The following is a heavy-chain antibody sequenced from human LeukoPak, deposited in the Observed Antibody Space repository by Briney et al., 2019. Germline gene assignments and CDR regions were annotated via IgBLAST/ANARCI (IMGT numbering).Heavy chain of an antibody. J-gene: IGHJ4*02. CDR2: ISGSGGST. CDR1: GFTFSSYA. V-gene: IGHV3-23*01. CDR3: ARDFRGYDSSGYYYYFDY. D-gene: IGHD3-22*01. Sequence: PGGSLRLSCAASGFTFSSYAMSWVRQAPGKGLEWVSAISGSGGSTYYADSVKGRFTISRDNAKNSLYLQMNSLRAEDTAVYYCARDFRGYDSSGYYYYFDYWGQGTLVTVSS.